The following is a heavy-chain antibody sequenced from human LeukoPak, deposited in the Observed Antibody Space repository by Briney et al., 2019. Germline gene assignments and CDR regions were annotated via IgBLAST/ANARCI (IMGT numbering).Heavy chain of an antibody. D-gene: IGHD1-26*01. J-gene: IGHJ4*02. Sequence: LRLSCAASGFTFDDYAMRWIRQPPGKGLEWIGSIYHSGSTNYNPSLKSRVTISVDTSKNQFSLKLSSVTAADTAVYYCARNVLVGAVVSFDYWGQGTLVTVSS. CDR3: ARNVLVGAVVSFDY. V-gene: IGHV4-38-2*01. CDR1: GFTFDDYA. CDR2: IYHSGST.